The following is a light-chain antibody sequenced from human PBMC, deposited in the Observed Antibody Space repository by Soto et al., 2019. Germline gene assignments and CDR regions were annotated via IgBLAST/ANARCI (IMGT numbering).Light chain of an antibody. CDR1: SSNIGAGYD. CDR3: QSYDGSLSGSV. J-gene: IGLJ1*01. Sequence: QSVLTQPPSVSGAPGQRVTIPCTGRSSNIGAGYDVHWYQQFPGTAPKLLIYGNNNRPSGVPDRFSGSKSGTSASLAITGLQSEDEADFYCQSYDGSLSGSVFGTGIKLTVL. CDR2: GNN. V-gene: IGLV1-40*01.